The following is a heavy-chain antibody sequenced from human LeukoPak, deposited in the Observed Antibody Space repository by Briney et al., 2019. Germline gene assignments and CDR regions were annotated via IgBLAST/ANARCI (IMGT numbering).Heavy chain of an antibody. CDR1: GGSISSYY. CDR3: ATRGGVGYYYYGMDV. Sequence: SETLSLTCTVSGGSISSYYWSWIRQPPGKGLEWIGYIYYSGSTNYNPSLKSRVTISVDTSKNQFSLKLSSVTAADTAVYYCATRGGVGYYYYGMDVWGQRTTVTVSS. V-gene: IGHV4-59*12. CDR2: IYYSGST. J-gene: IGHJ6*02. D-gene: IGHD3-16*01.